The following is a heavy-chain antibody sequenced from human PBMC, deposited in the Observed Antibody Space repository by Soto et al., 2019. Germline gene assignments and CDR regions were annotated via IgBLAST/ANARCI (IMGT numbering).Heavy chain of an antibody. D-gene: IGHD3-10*01. V-gene: IGHV1-18*01. CDR2: INTHNGNT. CDR3: TREGSAPYYYYGMDA. CDR1: GSTFTTYG. Sequence: GASVKVSCKASGSTFTTYGISWARQAPGQGLEWLGWINTHNGNTNYAQNLQGRVIMTADTSTSTAYMELRSLRSDDTAIYYCTREGSAPYYYYGMDAWGQGTTVTVSS. J-gene: IGHJ6*02.